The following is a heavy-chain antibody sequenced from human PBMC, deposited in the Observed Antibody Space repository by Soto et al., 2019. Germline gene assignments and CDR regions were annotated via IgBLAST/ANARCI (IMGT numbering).Heavy chain of an antibody. CDR1: GYTFTSYD. V-gene: IGHV1-8*01. CDR3: ARGREPGRNSGAFDI. CDR2: MNPNSGNT. J-gene: IGHJ3*02. Sequence: ASVKVSCKASGYTFTSYDINWVRQATGQGLERMGWMNPNSGNTGYAQKFQGRVTMTRNTSISTAYMELSSLRSEDTAVYYCARGREPGRNSGAFDIWGQGTMVTVSS. D-gene: IGHD1-7*01.